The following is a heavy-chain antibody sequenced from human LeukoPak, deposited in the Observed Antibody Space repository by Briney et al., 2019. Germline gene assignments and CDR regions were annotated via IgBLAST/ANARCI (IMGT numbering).Heavy chain of an antibody. J-gene: IGHJ5*02. CDR3: ARRGVTAGTNFWFDP. Sequence: GESLKISCKASGYSFTNYWIGWVRQMPGKGLEWMGIIYPGDSDTRYSPSFQGQVTISADKSISTAYLQWSSLKASDTAMYYCARRGVTAGTNFWFDPWGQGTLVTVSS. V-gene: IGHV5-51*01. D-gene: IGHD6-13*01. CDR2: IYPGDSDT. CDR1: GYSFTNYW.